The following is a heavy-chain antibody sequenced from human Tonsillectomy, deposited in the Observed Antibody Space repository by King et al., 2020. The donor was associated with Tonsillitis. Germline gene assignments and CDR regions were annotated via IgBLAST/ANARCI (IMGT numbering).Heavy chain of an antibody. CDR2: IYWNDGE. CDR3: AHLLAYTRGWFLDYFDY. Sequence: TLKESGPTLVKPTQTLTLTCTFSGFSLSASGVGVGWIRQPPGQALEWLAVIYWNDGEHYSPSLKSRLTITRHTSKSQVVLTMTNMDPVDTATYYCAHLLAYTRGWFLDYFDYWGQGTLVTVSS. D-gene: IGHD6-19*01. J-gene: IGHJ4*02. V-gene: IGHV2-5*01. CDR1: GFSLSASGVG.